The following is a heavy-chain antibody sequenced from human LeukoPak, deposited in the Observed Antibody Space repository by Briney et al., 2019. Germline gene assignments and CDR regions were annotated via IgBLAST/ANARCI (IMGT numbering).Heavy chain of an antibody. CDR3: ARDPIGYCSSTSCWGDYFDY. J-gene: IGHJ4*02. CDR1: GLTFSSYA. D-gene: IGHD2-2*01. CDR2: ISYDGSNK. V-gene: IGHV3-30*04. Sequence: GGSLRLSCAASGLTFSSYAMHWVRQAPGKGREWVAVISYDGSNKYYADSVKGRFTISRDNSKNTLYLQMNSLRAEDTAVYYCARDPIGYCSSTSCWGDYFDYWGQGTLVTVSS.